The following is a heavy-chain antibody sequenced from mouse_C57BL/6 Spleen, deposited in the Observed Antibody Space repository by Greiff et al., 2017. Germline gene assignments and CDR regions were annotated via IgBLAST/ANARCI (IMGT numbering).Heavy chain of an antibody. CDR2: LYPGDGDT. D-gene: IGHD2-14*01. CDR1: GYAFSSYW. J-gene: IGHJ4*01. CDR3: ARGDFVRNYAMGD. V-gene: IGHV1-80*01. Sequence: QVQLQQPGAELVKPGASVNISCKASGYAFSSYWMNWVKQRPGKGLEWIGQLYPGDGDTNYNGKFKGKATLTADKSSSTAYMQLSSLTSEDSAVYFCARGDFVRNYAMGDWGQGTSFTGSS.